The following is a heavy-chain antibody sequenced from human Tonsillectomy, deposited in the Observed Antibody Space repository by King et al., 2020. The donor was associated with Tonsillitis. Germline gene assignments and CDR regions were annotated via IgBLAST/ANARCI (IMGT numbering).Heavy chain of an antibody. CDR1: GYSFTDYW. CDR2: IYPGDSDI. V-gene: IGHV5-51*01. CDR3: ARRGAAADFDY. J-gene: IGHJ4*02. Sequence: VQLVESGAEVKKPGESLKISCKGSGYSFTDYWIAWVRQRPGKGLEWRGIIYPGDSDIRYSPSFQGQVTISADKSINTAHVQWSSLKASDTAMYYCARRGAAADFDYWGQGTLVTVSS. D-gene: IGHD6-13*01.